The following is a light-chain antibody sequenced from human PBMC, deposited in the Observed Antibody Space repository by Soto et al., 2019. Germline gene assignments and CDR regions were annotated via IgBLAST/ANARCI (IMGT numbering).Light chain of an antibody. CDR1: QGISSY. V-gene: IGKV1-9*01. CDR2: AAS. J-gene: IGKJ5*01. CDR3: QKLNSYPIN. Sequence: DIQLTPSPSFLSASVGDIVNITCRASQGISSYLALYQQKPGKAPKLLIYAASTLQSGVPSRFSGSGSGTEFTLTISRLQPEDFATYYCQKLNSYPINFGQGTRLEI.